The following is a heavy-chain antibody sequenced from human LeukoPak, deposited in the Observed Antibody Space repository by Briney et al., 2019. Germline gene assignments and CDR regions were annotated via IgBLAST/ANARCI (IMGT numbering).Heavy chain of an antibody. Sequence: PSETLSLTCTVSGVSISSYYWSWIRQPAGKGLEWIGRIYTSGSTNYNPSLKSRVTMSVDTYKNQFSLKLSSVTAADTAVYYCARQDSSGWYLLGYWGQGTLVTVSS. CDR3: ARQDSSGWYLLGY. CDR1: GVSISSYY. J-gene: IGHJ4*02. D-gene: IGHD6-19*01. V-gene: IGHV4-4*07. CDR2: IYTSGST.